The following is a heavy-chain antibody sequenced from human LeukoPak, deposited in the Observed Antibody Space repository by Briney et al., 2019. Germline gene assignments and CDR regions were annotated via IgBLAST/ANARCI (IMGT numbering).Heavy chain of an antibody. CDR2: ISSSSSTM. CDR3: AGEYSSSYEIDY. Sequence: GGSLRLSCAASGFTFSSYSMNWVRQAPGKGLEWVSHISSSSSTMYYADSVKGRFTISRDNAKNSLYLQMNSLRAEDTAVYYCAGEYSSSYEIDYWGQGTLVTVSS. V-gene: IGHV3-48*01. J-gene: IGHJ4*02. D-gene: IGHD6-6*01. CDR1: GFTFSSYS.